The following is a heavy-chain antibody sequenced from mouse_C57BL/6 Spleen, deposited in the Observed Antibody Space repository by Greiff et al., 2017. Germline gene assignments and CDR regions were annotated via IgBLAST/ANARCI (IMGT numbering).Heavy chain of an antibody. CDR1: GFTFSSYA. J-gene: IGHJ3*01. D-gene: IGHD2-5*01. V-gene: IGHV5-4*01. Sequence: EVQGVESGGGLVKPGGSLKLSCAASGFTFSSYAMSWVRQTPEKRLEWVATISDGGSYTYYPDNVKGRFTISRDNAKNNLYLQMSHLKSEDTAMYYCARVAAYYSNPWFAYWGQGTLVTVSA. CDR3: ARVAAYYSNPWFAY. CDR2: ISDGGSYT.